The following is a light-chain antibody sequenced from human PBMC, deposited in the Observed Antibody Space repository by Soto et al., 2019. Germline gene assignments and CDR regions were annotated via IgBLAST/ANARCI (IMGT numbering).Light chain of an antibody. CDR1: SSNIGSNT. Sequence: QSVLTQPPSASGTPGQRVTISCSGSSSNIGSNTVNWYQQLPGTAPKLLIYSNNQRPSGVPDRFSGSKSGTSASLAISGLQAADEADYYCAAWDNSLNGQGVFGGGTKLTVL. J-gene: IGLJ2*01. V-gene: IGLV1-44*01. CDR3: AAWDNSLNGQGV. CDR2: SNN.